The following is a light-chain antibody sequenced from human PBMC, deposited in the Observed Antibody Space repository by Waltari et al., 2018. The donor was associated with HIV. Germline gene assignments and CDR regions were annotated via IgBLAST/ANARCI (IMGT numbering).Light chain of an antibody. CDR1: SSDFRFYTC. V-gene: IGLV2-11*01. CDR2: DVT. CDR3: CSYSGTYSYV. Sequence: QSALTQPRSVSGSPGQSVSISCTETSSDFRFYTCVSWYQQHPGKAPKLIIYDVTKRPSGVTDRFSASRSGNTASLTISGLQAEDEATYFCCSYSGTYSYVFGTGTEVSLI. J-gene: IGLJ1*01.